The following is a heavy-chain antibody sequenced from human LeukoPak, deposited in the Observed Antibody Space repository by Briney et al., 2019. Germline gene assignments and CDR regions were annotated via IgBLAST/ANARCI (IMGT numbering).Heavy chain of an antibody. CDR1: GFTFSDYY. J-gene: IGHJ4*02. V-gene: IGHV3-11*01. Sequence: GGSLRLSCAASGFTFSDYYTRWIRQAPGGGLEWVSYISSSGSTIDYADSVKGRFTISRDNAKNSLYLQMNSLRAEDTAVYYCARSIPAGNRRWGQGTLVTVSS. CDR2: ISSSGSTI. CDR3: ARSIPAGNRR. D-gene: IGHD2-2*01.